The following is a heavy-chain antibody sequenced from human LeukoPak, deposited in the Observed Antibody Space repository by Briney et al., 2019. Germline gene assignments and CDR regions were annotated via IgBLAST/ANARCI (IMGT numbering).Heavy chain of an antibody. CDR1: GFTFSSYA. Sequence: GGSLRLSCAAFGFTFSSYAMHWVRQAPGKGLEWEGVISYDGSNKYYADSVKGRFTISRDNSKNTLYLQMNSLRAEDTAVYYCASRGSGWYVLGGVHYFDYWGQGTLVTVSS. CDR3: ASRGSGWYVLGGVHYFDY. J-gene: IGHJ4*02. D-gene: IGHD6-19*01. V-gene: IGHV3-30*14. CDR2: ISYDGSNK.